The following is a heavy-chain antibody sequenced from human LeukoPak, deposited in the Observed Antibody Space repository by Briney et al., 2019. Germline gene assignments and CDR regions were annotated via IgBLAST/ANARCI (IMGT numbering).Heavy chain of an antibody. CDR2: IYYSGST. Sequence: PSETLSLTCTVSGGSISSSSYYWGWIRQPPGKGLEWIGSIYYSGSTYYNPSLKSRVTISVDTSKNQFSLKLSSVTAADTAVYYCAGVNGHPRYCSSTSCSSPFDYWGQGTLVTVSS. V-gene: IGHV4-39*07. CDR1: GGSISSSSYY. J-gene: IGHJ4*02. CDR3: AGVNGHPRYCSSTSCSSPFDY. D-gene: IGHD2-2*01.